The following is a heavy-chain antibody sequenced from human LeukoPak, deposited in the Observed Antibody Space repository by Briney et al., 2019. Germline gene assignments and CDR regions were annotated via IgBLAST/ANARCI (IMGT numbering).Heavy chain of an antibody. V-gene: IGHV4-59*04. CDR3: ARWGILSGQLVGGNWFDP. D-gene: IGHD3-9*01. Sequence: SETLSLTCTVSGGSISSYYWSWIRQPPGKGLEWIGNIYYSGNTHYNPSLKSRVTISVDTSKNQFSLKLSSVTAADRAVYYCARWGILSGQLVGGNWFDPWGQGTLVTVSS. CDR1: GGSISSYY. CDR2: IYYSGNT. J-gene: IGHJ5*02.